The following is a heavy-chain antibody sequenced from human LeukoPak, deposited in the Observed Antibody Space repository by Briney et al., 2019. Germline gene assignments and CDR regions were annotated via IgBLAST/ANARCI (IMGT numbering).Heavy chain of an antibody. Sequence: GGSLRLSCAASGFTFSSYSMNWVRQAPGKGLEWVSSISSSSSYIYYADSVRGRFTISRDNAKNSLYLQMNSLRAGDTAVYYCARDSLAYDNSGYPPFVDYWGQGTLVTVSS. CDR2: ISSSSSYI. V-gene: IGHV3-21*01. D-gene: IGHD3-22*01. CDR1: GFTFSSYS. J-gene: IGHJ4*02. CDR3: ARDSLAYDNSGYPPFVDY.